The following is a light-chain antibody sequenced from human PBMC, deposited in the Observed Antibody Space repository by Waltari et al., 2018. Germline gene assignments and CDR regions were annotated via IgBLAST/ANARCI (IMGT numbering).Light chain of an antibody. Sequence: DIQMTQSPSTLSASVADRVTITCRASKSISSRLAWYKQKPGKAPTLLIYKASSLESGVPSRFSGSGSGTEFTLTISSLQPDDFATYYCQQYNSYPYTFGQGTKLEIK. CDR3: QQYNSYPYT. CDR2: KAS. CDR1: KSISSR. J-gene: IGKJ2*01. V-gene: IGKV1-5*03.